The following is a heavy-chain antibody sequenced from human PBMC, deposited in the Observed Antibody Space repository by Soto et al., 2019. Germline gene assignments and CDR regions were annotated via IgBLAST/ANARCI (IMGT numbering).Heavy chain of an antibody. D-gene: IGHD1-7*01. Sequence: GGSLRVSWAASGITFSSYAMHWVRRAPGKGLEWVAVMSYDGENKYHADSVKGRFTISRDNSKNTLYLQMNSLRPEDTALYYCESDRGTRLNYYGMDVCRQVRTVTV. CDR3: ESDRGTRLNYYGMDV. CDR2: MSYDGENK. CDR1: GITFSSYA. V-gene: IGHV3-30*04. J-gene: IGHJ6*02.